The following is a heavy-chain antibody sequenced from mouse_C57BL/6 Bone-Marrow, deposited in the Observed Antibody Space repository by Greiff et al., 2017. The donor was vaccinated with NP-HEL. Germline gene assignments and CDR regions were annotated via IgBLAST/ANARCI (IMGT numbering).Heavy chain of an antibody. CDR1: GYTFTSYG. CDR3: ARREGFPFAY. V-gene: IGHV1-81*01. CDR2: IYPRSGNT. J-gene: IGHJ3*01. Sequence: QVQLQQSGAELARPGASVKLSCKASGYTFTSYGISWVKQRTGQGLEWIGEIYPRSGNTYYNEKFKGKATLTADKSSSTAYMELRSLTSEDSAVYFCARREGFPFAYWGQGTLVTVSA.